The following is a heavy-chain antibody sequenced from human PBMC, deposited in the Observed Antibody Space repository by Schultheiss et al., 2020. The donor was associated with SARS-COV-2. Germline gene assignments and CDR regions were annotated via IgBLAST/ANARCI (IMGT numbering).Heavy chain of an antibody. CDR2: IKQDGSEK. Sequence: GESLKISCAASGFSVSSNYMSWVRQAPGKGLEWVANIKQDGSEKYYVDSVKGRFTISRDNAKNSLYLQMNSLRAEDTAVYYCARDVRDFWSGHKTRFFDYWGQGTLVTVSS. D-gene: IGHD3-3*01. V-gene: IGHV3-7*01. CDR3: ARDVRDFWSGHKTRFFDY. J-gene: IGHJ4*02. CDR1: GFSVSSNY.